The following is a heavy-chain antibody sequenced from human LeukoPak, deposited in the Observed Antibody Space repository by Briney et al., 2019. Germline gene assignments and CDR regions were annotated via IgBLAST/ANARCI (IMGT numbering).Heavy chain of an antibody. CDR2: IIPILGIA. CDR3: ARTTTVTTYYDY. CDR1: GGTFSSYA. Sequence: SVKVSCKASGGTFSSYAISWVRQAPGQGLEWMGRIIPILGIANYAQKFQGRVTITADKSTCTAYMELSSLRSEDTAVYYCARTTTVTTYYDYWGQGTLVTVSS. D-gene: IGHD4-17*01. J-gene: IGHJ4*02. V-gene: IGHV1-69*04.